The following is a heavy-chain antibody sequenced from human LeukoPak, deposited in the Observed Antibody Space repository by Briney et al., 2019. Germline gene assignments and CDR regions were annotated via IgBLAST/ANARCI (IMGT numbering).Heavy chain of an antibody. V-gene: IGHV4-30-4*01. D-gene: IGHD4-17*01. CDR3: ARERIDYGDYVGYFDY. CDR1: GGSISSDDYY. J-gene: IGHJ4*02. Sequence: SQTLSLTCAVSGGSISSDDYYWSWIRQPPGKGLEWIGHVYYSGTTYYNPSPESRVTISIDTSKNQFSLKLSSVTAADTAVYYCARERIDYGDYVGYFDYWGRGTLVAVSS. CDR2: VYYSGTT.